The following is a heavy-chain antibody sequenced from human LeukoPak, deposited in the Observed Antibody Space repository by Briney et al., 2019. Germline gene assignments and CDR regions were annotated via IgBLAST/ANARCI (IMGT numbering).Heavy chain of an antibody. CDR1: GFTFSSYA. CDR2: ISGSGGST. D-gene: IGHD3-22*01. Sequence: GGSLRLSCAASGFTFSSYAMSWVRQAPGKGLEWVSAISGSGGSTYYAASVKGRFTNSRDNSKNTLYLQMNSLRAEDTAVYYCAKTGYYDSSGHYYVVYWGQGTLVTVSA. J-gene: IGHJ4*02. CDR3: AKTGYYDSSGHYYVVY. V-gene: IGHV3-23*01.